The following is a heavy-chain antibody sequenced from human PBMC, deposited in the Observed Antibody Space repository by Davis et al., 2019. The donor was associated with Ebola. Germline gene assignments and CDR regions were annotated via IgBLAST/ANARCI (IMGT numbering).Heavy chain of an antibody. CDR3: ARVKPRPYYDFWSGYYSKGGADWFDP. D-gene: IGHD3-3*01. Sequence: ASVKVSCKASGYTFTGYYMHWVRQAPGQGLEWMGCLNPNSGGTNYAQKFQGRVTMTRDTSISTAYMELSRLRSDDTAVYYCARVKPRPYYDFWSGYYSKGGADWFDPWGQGTLVTVSS. CDR1: GYTFTGYY. J-gene: IGHJ5*02. CDR2: LNPNSGGT. V-gene: IGHV1-2*02.